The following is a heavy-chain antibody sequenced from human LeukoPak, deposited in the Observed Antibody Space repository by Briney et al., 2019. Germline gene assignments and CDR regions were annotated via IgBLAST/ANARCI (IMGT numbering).Heavy chain of an antibody. J-gene: IGHJ6*03. CDR3: ARDLKGGGAVQNYYYYYMDV. V-gene: IGHV4-59*01. D-gene: IGHD1-26*01. CDR2: IYYSGST. CDR1: GGSISSYY. Sequence: SETLSLTCTVSGGSISSYYWSWIRQPPGKGLEWIGYIYYSGSTNYNPSLKSRVTISVDTSKNQFSLKLSSVTAADTAVYYCARDLKGGGAVQNYYYYYMDVWGKGTTVTVSS.